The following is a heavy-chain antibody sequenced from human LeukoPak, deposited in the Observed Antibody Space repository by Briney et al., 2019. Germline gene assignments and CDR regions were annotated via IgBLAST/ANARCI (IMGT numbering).Heavy chain of an antibody. D-gene: IGHD2-21*02. J-gene: IGHJ3*02. CDR1: GFTFSSYG. Sequence: PGGSLRLSCAASGFTFSSYGMHWVRQAPGKGLEWVAVIWYDGSNKYYADSVKGRFTISRDNSKNTLYLQMNSLRAEDTAVYYCASEAVTETAFDIWGQGTMVTVSS. CDR2: IWYDGSNK. V-gene: IGHV3-33*01. CDR3: ASEAVTETAFDI.